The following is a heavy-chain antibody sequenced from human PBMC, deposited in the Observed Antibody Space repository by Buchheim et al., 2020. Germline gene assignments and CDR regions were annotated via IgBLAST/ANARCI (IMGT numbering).Heavy chain of an antibody. CDR2: ISYDGSNK. D-gene: IGHD3-16*01. V-gene: IGHV3-30*03. CDR3: AIGGVYGDIDY. Sequence: QVQLVESGGGVVQPGRSLRLSCAASGFTFSSYGMHWVRQAPGKGLEWVAVISYDGSNKYYADSVKGRFTISRDNSKNTLYLQMNSLRAEDTAVYYCAIGGVYGDIDYWGQGTL. J-gene: IGHJ4*02. CDR1: GFTFSSYG.